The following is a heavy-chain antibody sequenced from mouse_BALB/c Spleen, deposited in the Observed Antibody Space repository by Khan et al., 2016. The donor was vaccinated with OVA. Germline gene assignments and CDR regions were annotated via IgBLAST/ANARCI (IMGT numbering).Heavy chain of an antibody. CDR3: ARVYGGDFDY. V-gene: IGHV3-2*02. D-gene: IGHD1-1*01. Sequence: EVQLQESGPGLVKPSQSLSLTCTVTGFSITSDYAWNWIRQFPGNKLEWMGYISYSGNTKYNPSLKSRISITRDTSKNQFFLQLNSVTIEDTATXYCARVYGGDFDYWGQGTTRTVSS. CDR2: ISYSGNT. J-gene: IGHJ2*01. CDR1: GFSITSDYA.